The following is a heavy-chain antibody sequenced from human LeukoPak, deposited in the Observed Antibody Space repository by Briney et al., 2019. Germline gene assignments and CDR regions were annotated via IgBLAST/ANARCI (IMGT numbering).Heavy chain of an antibody. CDR1: GFTFSSYG. CDR2: ISYDGSNK. J-gene: IGHJ4*02. Sequence: GGSLRLSCAASGFTFSSYGMHWVRQAPGKGLEWVAVISYDGSNKYYADSVKGRFTISRDNSKNTLYLQMNSLRAGDTAVYYCAKDRGHIVATFAFDYWGQGTLVTVSS. CDR3: AKDRGHIVATFAFDY. V-gene: IGHV3-30*18. D-gene: IGHD5-12*01.